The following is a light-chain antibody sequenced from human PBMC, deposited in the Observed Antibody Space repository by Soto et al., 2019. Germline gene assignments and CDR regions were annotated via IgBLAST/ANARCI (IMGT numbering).Light chain of an antibody. V-gene: IGKV4-1*01. CDR3: QQYYSTPKT. Sequence: DIVMTQSPDSLAVSLGERATINCKSSQSVLYSSNNKNYLAWYQQKPGQHPKLLIYWASTRESGVPDRFSGSGSGTDFALTISSLQAEDVSFYYCQQYYSTPKTFGGGTKVEIK. CDR1: QSVLYSSNNKNY. CDR2: WAS. J-gene: IGKJ4*02.